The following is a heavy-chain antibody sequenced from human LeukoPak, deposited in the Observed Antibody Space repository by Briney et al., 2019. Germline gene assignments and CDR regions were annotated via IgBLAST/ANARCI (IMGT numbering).Heavy chain of an antibody. CDR2: ISGSGGST. J-gene: IGHJ4*02. V-gene: IGHV3-23*01. CDR1: GFTFSSYE. CDR3: YIPYYDTSAYKGY. D-gene: IGHD3-22*01. Sequence: GGSLRLSCAASGFTFSSYEMNWVRQAPGKGLEWVSAISGSGGSTYYADSVKGRFTISRDNSKNTLYLQMNSLRAEDTAVYYCYIPYYDTSAYKGYWGQGTLVTVSS.